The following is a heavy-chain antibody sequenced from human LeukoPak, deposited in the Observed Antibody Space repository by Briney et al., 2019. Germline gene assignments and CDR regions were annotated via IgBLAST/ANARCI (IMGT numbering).Heavy chain of an antibody. CDR3: ARVTYYYDST. CDR2: INHSGST. CDR1: GGAFSGYY. Sequence: PSETLSLTCAVSGGAFSGYYWSWIRQPPGKGLEWIGEINHSGSTNYNPSLKSRVTISVDTSKNQFSLKLSSVTAADTAVYYCARVTYYYDSTWGRGTLVTVSS. V-gene: IGHV4-34*09. J-gene: IGHJ2*01. D-gene: IGHD3-22*01.